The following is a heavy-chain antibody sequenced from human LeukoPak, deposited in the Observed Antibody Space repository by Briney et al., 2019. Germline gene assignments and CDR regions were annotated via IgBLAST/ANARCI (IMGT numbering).Heavy chain of an antibody. Sequence: SETLSLTCTVSGGSISSYYWSWIRQPAGKGLEWIGRIYTNGSTNYNASLKSRVSMSVDTSKNQFSLKLSSVTAADTAVYYCARVGGLSTIFGVVRSRYYFDYWGQGTLVTVSS. CDR3: ARVGGLSTIFGVVRSRYYFDY. CDR2: IYTNGST. D-gene: IGHD3-3*01. CDR1: GGSISSYY. J-gene: IGHJ4*02. V-gene: IGHV4-4*07.